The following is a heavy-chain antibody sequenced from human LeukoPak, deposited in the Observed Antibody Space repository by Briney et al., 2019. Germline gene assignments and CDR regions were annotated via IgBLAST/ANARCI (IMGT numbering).Heavy chain of an antibody. CDR1: GGTFSSYV. D-gene: IGHD5-24*01. CDR3: ARVGPTLRRDGYNWGDNWFDP. CDR2: IIPILGTA. V-gene: IGHV1-69*05. J-gene: IGHJ5*02. Sequence: SVKVSCKASGGTFSSYVISWVRQAPGQGLEWMGGIIPILGTANYAQKFQGRVTITKYESTSAAYMELSSLRTEDTAVYYCARVGPTLRRDGYNWGDNWFDPWGQGTLVTVSS.